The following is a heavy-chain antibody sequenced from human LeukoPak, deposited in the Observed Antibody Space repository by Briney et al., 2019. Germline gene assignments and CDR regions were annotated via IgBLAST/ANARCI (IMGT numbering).Heavy chain of an antibody. D-gene: IGHD6-13*01. V-gene: IGHV3-23*01. Sequence: PGGSLRLSCAASGFPFSSYTLSWVRQAPRKGLEWVSAISGSGTNTYYSGSVKGRFTISRDNSKNTLYLQMNSLRAEDTAVYYCAKDVTAGTVYYYGMDVWGQGTTVTVSS. CDR1: GFPFSSYT. J-gene: IGHJ6*02. CDR2: ISGSGTNT. CDR3: AKDVTAGTVYYYGMDV.